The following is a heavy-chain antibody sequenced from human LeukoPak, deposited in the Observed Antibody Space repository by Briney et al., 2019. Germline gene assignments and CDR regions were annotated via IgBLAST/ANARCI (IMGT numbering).Heavy chain of an antibody. CDR3: ARAIAAAAAPEY. CDR2: INPNSGGT. J-gene: IGHJ4*02. Sequence: ASVKVSCKASGYTFTGYYMHWVRQAPGQGLEWMGWINPNSGGTNYAQKFQGRVTMTRDTSISTAYMELSRLRSDDTAVYYCARAIAAAAAPEYWGQGTLVTVSS. D-gene: IGHD6-13*01. V-gene: IGHV1-2*02. CDR1: GYTFTGYY.